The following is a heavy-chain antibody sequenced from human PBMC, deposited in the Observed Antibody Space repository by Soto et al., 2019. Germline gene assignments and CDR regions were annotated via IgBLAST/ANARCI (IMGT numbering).Heavy chain of an antibody. Sequence: QVQLQESGPGLVKPSETLSLTCTVSGGSVSSGSYYWSWIRQPPGKGLEWIGYIYYSGGTNSNASLKSRVSISVDTSKMQSSLKLSSVTAADTAVYYWSRGIEGWDHGRYYYGMDVWGQGTTVTVPS. D-gene: IGHD6-19*01. CDR1: GGSVSSGSYY. CDR2: IYYSGGT. CDR3: SRGIEGWDHGRYYYGMDV. J-gene: IGHJ6*02. V-gene: IGHV4-61*01.